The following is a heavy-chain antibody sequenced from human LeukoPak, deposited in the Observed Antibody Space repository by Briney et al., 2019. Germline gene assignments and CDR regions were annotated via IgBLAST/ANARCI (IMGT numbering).Heavy chain of an antibody. CDR3: ARVMEYYYDSSGPSDAFDI. CDR2: ISSSSSYI. V-gene: IGHV3-21*01. J-gene: IGHJ3*02. D-gene: IGHD3-22*01. CDR1: GFTFSSYS. Sequence: GGSLRLSCAASGFTFSSYSMNWVRQAPGKGLEWVSSISSSSSYIYYADSVKGRFTISRDNAKNSLYLQMNSLRAEDTAVYYCARVMEYYYDSSGPSDAFDIWGQGTMVTVSS.